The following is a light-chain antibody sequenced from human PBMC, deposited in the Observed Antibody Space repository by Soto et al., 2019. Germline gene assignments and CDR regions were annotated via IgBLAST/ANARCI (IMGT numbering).Light chain of an antibody. J-gene: IGKJ1*01. CDR2: DAS. Sequence: DIQMTQSPSTLSASVGDRVTITCRASQSISNWLAWYQQKPGKAPKLLIYDASSLEPGVTSRFSGSGSGTEFTLTISSLQTDDFATYDCQQYDPYSGWTVGQGTKVEIK. V-gene: IGKV1-5*01. CDR1: QSISNW. CDR3: QQYDPYSGWT.